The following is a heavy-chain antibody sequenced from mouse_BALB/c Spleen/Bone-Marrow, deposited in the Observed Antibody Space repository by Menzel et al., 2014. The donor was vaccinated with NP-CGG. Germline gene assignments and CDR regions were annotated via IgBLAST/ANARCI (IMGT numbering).Heavy chain of an antibody. V-gene: IGHV4-1*02. Sequence: EVQLQESGGGLVQPGGSLKLSCAASGFDFSRYWMSWVRQAPGKGLEWIGEINPDSSTTNYTPSLKDKFIISRDNAKNTLYLQMSKVRSEDTALYYCARLGYYGGFAYWGQGTLVTVSA. CDR2: INPDSSTT. CDR1: GFDFSRYW. J-gene: IGHJ3*01. D-gene: IGHD2-3*01. CDR3: ARLGYYGGFAY.